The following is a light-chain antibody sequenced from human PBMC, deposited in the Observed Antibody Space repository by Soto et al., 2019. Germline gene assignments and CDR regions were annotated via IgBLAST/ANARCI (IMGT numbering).Light chain of an antibody. CDR1: HNIDIRY. CDR3: QQFGNSPPLT. J-gene: IGKJ4*01. Sequence: EIVLTQSPGTLSLSPGERATLSCRASHNIDIRYLAWYQQKPGQAPRLRIYGAFNRATGIPDRFTGSGSGTDFTLSISRLEPEDFAVYYCQQFGNSPPLTFGGGTKVEIK. V-gene: IGKV3-20*01. CDR2: GAF.